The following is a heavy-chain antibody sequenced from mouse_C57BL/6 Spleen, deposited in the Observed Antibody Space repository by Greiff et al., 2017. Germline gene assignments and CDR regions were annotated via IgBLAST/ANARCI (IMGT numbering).Heavy chain of an antibody. CDR3: GRNRNYEDFDY. CDR2: IDPSDSYT. D-gene: IGHD2-5*01. CDR1: GYTFPSYW. Sequence: QVQLQQPGAELVMPGASVKLSCKASGYTFPSYWMHWVKQRPGQGLEWIGEIDPSDSYTNYNQKFKGKSTLPVDKSSSPAYMQLSSLTSEDSAVYYYGRNRNYEDFDYWGQGTTLTVSS. J-gene: IGHJ2*01. V-gene: IGHV1-69*01.